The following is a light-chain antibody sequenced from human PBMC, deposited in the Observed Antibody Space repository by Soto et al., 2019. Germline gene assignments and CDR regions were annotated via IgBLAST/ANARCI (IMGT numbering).Light chain of an antibody. V-gene: IGKV1-5*03. CDR1: QSITSW. CDR2: KAS. Sequence: DVQMTQSPSTLSASVGDRVTITRRASQSITSWLAWYQQKPGKAPKLLIYKASTLESGVPSRFSGSGSGTEFTLTISSLQPDDFARYYCQQYNRYPYTFGQGTKLEIK. J-gene: IGKJ2*01. CDR3: QQYNRYPYT.